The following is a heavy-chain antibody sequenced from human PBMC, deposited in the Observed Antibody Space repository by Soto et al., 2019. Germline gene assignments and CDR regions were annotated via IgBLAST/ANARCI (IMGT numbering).Heavy chain of an antibody. D-gene: IGHD2-21*02. CDR2: IYYSGST. V-gene: IGHV4-61*01. J-gene: IGHJ4*01. CDR1: GGSVSSGSYY. Sequence: PSETLSLTCTVSGGSVSSGSYYWSWIRQPPGKGLEWIGYIYYSGSTNYNPSLKSRVTISVDTSKNQFSLKLSSVTAADTAVYYCARGGHVVVVTAAFDNWGHGTLVTVSS. CDR3: ARGGHVVVVTAAFDN.